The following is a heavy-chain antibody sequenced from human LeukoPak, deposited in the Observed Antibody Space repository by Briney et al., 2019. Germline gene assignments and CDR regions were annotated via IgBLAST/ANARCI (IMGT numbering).Heavy chain of an antibody. D-gene: IGHD5-18*01. CDR1: GFAFSSNP. Sequence: EGSLRLSCAASGFAFSSNPMSWVRQAPGKGLDWVSVISSSGNSTYYADSVKGRFTISRDNSKNTLYLQMNSLRAEDTAVYYCAKGSDTAMDLAYFDYWGQGTLVTVSS. CDR3: AKGSDTAMDLAYFDY. CDR2: ISSSGNST. J-gene: IGHJ4*02. V-gene: IGHV3-23*01.